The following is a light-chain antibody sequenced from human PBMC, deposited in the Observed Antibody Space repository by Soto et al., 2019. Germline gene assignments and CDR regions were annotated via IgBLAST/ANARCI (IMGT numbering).Light chain of an antibody. Sequence: QSALAQPASVSESPGQSITISCTGTNSDVGGYNYVSWYQQHPGKAPKLMIFEVSRRPSGVSNRFSGSKSGNTASLTISGLQTEDEADYYCSSYTSRRIYVFGTGTKVTVL. CDR1: NSDVGGYNY. CDR3: SSYTSRRIYV. V-gene: IGLV2-14*01. J-gene: IGLJ1*01. CDR2: EVS.